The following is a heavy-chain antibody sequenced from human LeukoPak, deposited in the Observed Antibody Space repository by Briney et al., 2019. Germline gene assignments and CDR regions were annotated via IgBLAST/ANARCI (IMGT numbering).Heavy chain of an antibody. CDR2: IYTAGST. CDR1: GFTVSNYY. J-gene: IGHJ4*02. D-gene: IGHD2-21*01. Sequence: PGGSLRLSCAASGFTVSNYYMSLVRQAPGKGLEWVSVIYTAGSTYYADSVKGRFTISRDNSKSTLYLQMNSLRAEDTAVYYCAREGPDCGGDCYYDYWGQGTLVTVSS. V-gene: IGHV3-53*01. CDR3: AREGPDCGGDCYYDY.